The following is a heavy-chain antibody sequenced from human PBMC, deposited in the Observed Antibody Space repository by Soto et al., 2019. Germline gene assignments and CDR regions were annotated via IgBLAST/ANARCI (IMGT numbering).Heavy chain of an antibody. CDR1: GGTFSSYA. CDR3: ARVLVGATAFDI. Sequence: ASVKVSCKASGGTFSSYAISWVRQAPGQGLEWMGGIIPIFGTANYAQKFQGRVTITADESTSTAYMELGSLRSEDTAVYYCARVLVGATAFDIWGQGTMVTVSS. D-gene: IGHD1-26*01. V-gene: IGHV1-69*13. J-gene: IGHJ3*02. CDR2: IIPIFGTA.